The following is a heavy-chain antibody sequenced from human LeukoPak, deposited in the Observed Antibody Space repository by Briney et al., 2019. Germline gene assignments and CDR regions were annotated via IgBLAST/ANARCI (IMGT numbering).Heavy chain of an antibody. CDR2: IFYSGST. D-gene: IGHD1-1*01. V-gene: IGHV4-39*07. J-gene: IGHJ4*02. CDR1: GGSISTSNYY. Sequence: SETLSLTCTVSGGSISTSNYYWGWIRQPPGKGLEWIGNIFYSGSTNYNPSLKSRVTMSVDTSKNQFSLKLSSVTAADTAVYYCARDRGTWNDDGFDYWGQGTLVTVSS. CDR3: ARDRGTWNDDGFDY.